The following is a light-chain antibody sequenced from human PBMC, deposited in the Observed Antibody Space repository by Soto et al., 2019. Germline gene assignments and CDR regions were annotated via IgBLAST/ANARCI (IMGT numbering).Light chain of an antibody. J-gene: IGKJ4*01. V-gene: IGKV3-11*01. CDR3: QQRGHWPLT. CDR1: QSVSSY. CDR2: EAS. Sequence: ERVVTQSPATLSGSPLERATLSFRSSQSVSSYLAWYQQKPGQAPRLXIYEASNRATGIPARFSGSGSGTDFTLTVSSLEPEDFAVYYCQQRGHWPLTFGGGTKVDIK.